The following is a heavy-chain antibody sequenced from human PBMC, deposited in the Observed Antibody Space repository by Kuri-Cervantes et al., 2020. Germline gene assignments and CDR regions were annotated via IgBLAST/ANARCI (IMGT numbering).Heavy chain of an antibody. D-gene: IGHD3-22*01. CDR1: GGSISSGSYY. Sequence: SETLSLTCTVSGGSISSGSYYWSWIRQPAGKGLEWIGRIYTSGSTNYNPSLKSRVTISVDKSKNQFSLKLSSVTAADTAVYYCARDWGYYDSSGYYYGTTDNWFDPWGQGTLVTVSS. V-gene: IGHV4-61*02. CDR2: IYTSGST. J-gene: IGHJ5*02. CDR3: ARDWGYYDSSGYYYGTTDNWFDP.